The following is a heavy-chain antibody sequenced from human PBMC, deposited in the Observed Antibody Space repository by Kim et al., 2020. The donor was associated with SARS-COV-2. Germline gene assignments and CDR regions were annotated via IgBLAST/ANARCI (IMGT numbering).Heavy chain of an antibody. J-gene: IGHJ3*02. D-gene: IGHD6-19*01. CDR3: QWLVRPILDI. V-gene: IGHV1-69*01. CDR2: TA. Sequence: TANYAQKFQGRVTITADESTSTAYMELSSLRSEDTAVYYCQWLVRPILDIWGQGTMVTVSS.